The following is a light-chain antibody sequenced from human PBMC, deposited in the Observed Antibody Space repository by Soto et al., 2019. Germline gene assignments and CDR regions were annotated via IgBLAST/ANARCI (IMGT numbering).Light chain of an antibody. CDR3: QQYGSSPRT. Sequence: EIVLTQSPGTLSLSPGERATLSCRASQSVSSSFLAWYQQKPGQAPRLLIYGASSRATGIPDRFSGSGSGTGFTLTISRLEPDDFAEYYCQQYGSSPRTFGQGTKLEIK. J-gene: IGKJ2*01. V-gene: IGKV3-20*01. CDR2: GAS. CDR1: QSVSSSF.